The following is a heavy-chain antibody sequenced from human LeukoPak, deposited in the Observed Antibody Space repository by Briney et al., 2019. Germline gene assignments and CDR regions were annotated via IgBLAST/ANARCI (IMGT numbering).Heavy chain of an antibody. CDR2: FSSRSGSI. Sequence: GGSLRLSCAASGFTFSTYSMNWVRQAPGKGLEWVSSFSSRSGSIYYAGSVKGRFTISRDNAKNSLYLQMNGLRAEDTAVYYCAKTPRPVWFGEGNYYNSYYMDVWGKGTTVTISS. J-gene: IGHJ6*03. D-gene: IGHD3-10*01. V-gene: IGHV3-21*04. CDR1: GFTFSTYS. CDR3: AKTPRPVWFGEGNYYNSYYMDV.